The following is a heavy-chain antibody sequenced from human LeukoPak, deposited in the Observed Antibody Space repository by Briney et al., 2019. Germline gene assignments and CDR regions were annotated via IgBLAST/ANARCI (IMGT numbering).Heavy chain of an antibody. D-gene: IGHD3-9*01. CDR3: ARAPAAELRYFDWLSQSETDAFDI. Sequence: SETLSLTCTVSGGSLSSYYWSWIRQPPGKGLEWSAHIFYSGSTNYNPSLKSRVTISVDTSKNQFSLKLSSVTAADTAVYYCARAPAAELRYFDWLSQSETDAFDIWGQGTMVTVSS. V-gene: IGHV4-59*01. CDR2: IFYSGST. J-gene: IGHJ3*02. CDR1: GGSLSSYY.